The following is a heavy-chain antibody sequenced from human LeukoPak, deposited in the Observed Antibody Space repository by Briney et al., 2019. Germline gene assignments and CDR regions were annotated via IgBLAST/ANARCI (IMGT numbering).Heavy chain of an antibody. J-gene: IGHJ6*02. CDR1: GVSISGYY. CDR2: IDYTGSP. V-gene: IGHV4-59*08. CDR3: ARDCGGDCYPKYYYGLDV. Sequence: SETLSLTCTVSGVSISGYYWSWIRQPPGKGLEWIVYIDYTGSPNYNPSLKSRVTISVDTSKTQFSLRLSSVTAADTAVYYCARDCGGDCYPKYYYGLDVWGQGTTVTVSS. D-gene: IGHD2-21*02.